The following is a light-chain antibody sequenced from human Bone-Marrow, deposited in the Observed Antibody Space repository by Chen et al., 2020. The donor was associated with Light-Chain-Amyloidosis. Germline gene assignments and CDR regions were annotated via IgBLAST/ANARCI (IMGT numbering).Light chain of an antibody. CDR1: NIGSTS. Sequence: YVLTQPSSVSAAPGQTATIACGGNNIGSTSVHWYQQTPGQAPLLVVYDDSDRPSGIPERLSCSNSGNTAPLTISRVEAGDEADYYCQVWDRGSDRPVFGGGTKLPVL. J-gene: IGLJ3*02. CDR3: QVWDRGSDRPV. V-gene: IGLV3-21*02. CDR2: DDS.